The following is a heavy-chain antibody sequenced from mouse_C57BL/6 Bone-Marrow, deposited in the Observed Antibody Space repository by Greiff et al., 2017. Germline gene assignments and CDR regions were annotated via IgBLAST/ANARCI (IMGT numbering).Heavy chain of an antibody. D-gene: IGHD1-1*01. CDR3: ASPYYDGSSFAWFAY. CDR2: IHPNSGST. Sequence: QVQLQQPGAELVKPGASVKLSCKASGYTFTSYWMHWVKQRPGQGLEWIGMIHPNSGSTNYNEKFKSKATLTVDKSSSTAYMQLSSLTSEDSAVYYCASPYYDGSSFAWFAYWGQGTLVTVSA. V-gene: IGHV1-64*01. CDR1: GYTFTSYW. J-gene: IGHJ3*01.